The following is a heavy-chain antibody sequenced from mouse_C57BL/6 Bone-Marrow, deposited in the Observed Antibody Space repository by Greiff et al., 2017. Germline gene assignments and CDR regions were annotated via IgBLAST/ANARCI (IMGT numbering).Heavy chain of an antibody. D-gene: IGHD1-1*01. CDR1: GYAFSSSW. Sequence: QVQLKQSGPELVKPGASVKISCKASGYAFSSSWMNWVKQRPGKGLEWIGRIYPGDGDTNYNGKFKGKATLTADKSSSTAYMQLSSLTSEDSAVYFCARSIIYYGSTHYWYFDVWGTGTTVTVSS. J-gene: IGHJ1*03. V-gene: IGHV1-82*01. CDR3: ARSIIYYGSTHYWYFDV. CDR2: IYPGDGDT.